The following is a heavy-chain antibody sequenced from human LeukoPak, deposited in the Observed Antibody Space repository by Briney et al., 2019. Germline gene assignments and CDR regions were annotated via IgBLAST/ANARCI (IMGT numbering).Heavy chain of an antibody. CDR3: ASSRGYSSSLWYYYMDV. V-gene: IGHV4-34*01. D-gene: IGHD6-13*01. Sequence: PSETLSLTCAVYGGSFSGYYWSWIRQPPGKGLEWIGEINHSGTTNYNPSLKSRVTISIDTSKNQFSLKLRSVTAADTAVYYCASSRGYSSSLWYYYMDVWGKGTTVTLPS. CDR1: GGSFSGYY. J-gene: IGHJ6*03. CDR2: INHSGTT.